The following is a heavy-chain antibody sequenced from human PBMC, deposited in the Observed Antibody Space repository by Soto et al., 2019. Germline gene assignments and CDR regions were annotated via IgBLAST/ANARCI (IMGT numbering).Heavy chain of an antibody. Sequence: VGSLRLSCAASGFTFSSYAMSWVRQAPGKGLEWVSAISGSGGSTYYADSVKGRFTISRDNSKNTLYLQMNSLRAEDTAVYYCAKGINTAMVTGLDYWGQGTLVTVSS. J-gene: IGHJ4*02. CDR1: GFTFSSYA. CDR2: ISGSGGST. CDR3: AKGINTAMVTGLDY. V-gene: IGHV3-23*01. D-gene: IGHD5-18*01.